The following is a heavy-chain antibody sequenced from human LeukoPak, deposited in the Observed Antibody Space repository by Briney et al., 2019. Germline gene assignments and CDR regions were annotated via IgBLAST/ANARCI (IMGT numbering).Heavy chain of an antibody. Sequence: SETLSLTCTASGGSISSSSYYWGWIRQPPGKGLEWIGSIYYSGSTYYNPSLKSRVTISVDTSKNQFSLKLSSVTAADTAVYYCARYCSSTSRPAYYYYGMDVWGQGTTVTVSS. CDR2: IYYSGST. CDR1: GGSISSSSYY. D-gene: IGHD2-2*01. V-gene: IGHV4-39*01. J-gene: IGHJ6*02. CDR3: ARYCSSTSRPAYYYYGMDV.